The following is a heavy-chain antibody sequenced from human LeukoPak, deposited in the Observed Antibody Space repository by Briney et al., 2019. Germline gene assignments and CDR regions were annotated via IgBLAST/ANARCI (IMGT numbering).Heavy chain of an antibody. D-gene: IGHD6-19*01. V-gene: IGHV3-64*01. CDR3: ARSQTQYSSGWSYFDY. CDR2: ISSNGGST. J-gene: IGHJ4*02. CDR1: GFTFSSYA. Sequence: GGSLRLSCAASGFTFSSYAMHWVRQAPGKGLEHVSAISSNGGSTHYANSVKGRFTISRDNSKYTLYLQMGSLRAEDMAVYYCARSQTQYSSGWSYFDYWGQGTLVTVSS.